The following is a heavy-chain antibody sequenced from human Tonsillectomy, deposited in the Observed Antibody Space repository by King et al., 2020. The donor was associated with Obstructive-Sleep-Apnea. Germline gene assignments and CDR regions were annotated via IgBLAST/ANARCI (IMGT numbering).Heavy chain of an antibody. V-gene: IGHV4-59*08. J-gene: IGHJ4*02. Sequence: VQLQESGPGLVKPSETLSLTCTVSGGSISSYYWSWIRQPPGKGLEWIGYIYYSGSTNYNPSLKSRVTISVDTSKNQFSLKLSSVTAADTAVYYCARLGRDWGQGTLVTVSS. CDR1: GGSISSYY. CDR2: IYYSGST. CDR3: ARLGRD.